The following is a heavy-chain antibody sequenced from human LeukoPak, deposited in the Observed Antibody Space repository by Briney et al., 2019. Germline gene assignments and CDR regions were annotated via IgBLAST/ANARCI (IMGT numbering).Heavy chain of an antibody. D-gene: IGHD4-17*01. CDR2: IYYSGST. J-gene: IGHJ4*02. Sequence: PSETLSLTCTVSGGSISSGDYYWSWIRQPPGKGLEWIGYIYYSGSTYYNPSLKSRVTISVDTSKNQFSLKLSSVTAADTAVYYCARAKRGSTVTTWPWMPNFPTRFDYWGQGTLVTVSS. V-gene: IGHV4-30-4*01. CDR1: GGSISSGDYY. CDR3: ARAKRGSTVTTWPWMPNFPTRFDY.